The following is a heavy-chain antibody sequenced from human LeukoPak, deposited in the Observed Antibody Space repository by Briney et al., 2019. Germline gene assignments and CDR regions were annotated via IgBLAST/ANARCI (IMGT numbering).Heavy chain of an antibody. V-gene: IGHV3-23*01. J-gene: IGHJ4*02. Sequence: GASLRLSCAASGFTFSSYAMSWVRQAPGKGLEWVSAISGSGGSTYYADSVKGRFTISRDNTKNTLYLQMNSLRAEDTAVYYCAKDQGGHDLTHFDYWGQGTLVTVSS. CDR3: AKDQGGHDLTHFDY. D-gene: IGHD5-12*01. CDR2: ISGSGGST. CDR1: GFTFSSYA.